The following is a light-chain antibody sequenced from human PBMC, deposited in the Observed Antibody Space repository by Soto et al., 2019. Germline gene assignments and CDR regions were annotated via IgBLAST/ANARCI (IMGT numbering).Light chain of an antibody. Sequence: EIVLTQSPGTLSLSPGERATLSCRASQSVSSSYLAWYQQKPGQAPRLLIYGSSSRATGIPDRFSGSGSGTDFTLTIRRLEPEDLAVYYCQHYGSSPTTFGQGTKVEIK. CDR2: GSS. CDR3: QHYGSSPTT. V-gene: IGKV3-20*01. J-gene: IGKJ1*01. CDR1: QSVSSSY.